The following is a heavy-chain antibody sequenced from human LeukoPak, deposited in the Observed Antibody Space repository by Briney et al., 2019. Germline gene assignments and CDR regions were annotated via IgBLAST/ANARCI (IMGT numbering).Heavy chain of an antibody. Sequence: SETLSLTCAVPGYSISSAYYWGWIRQPPGKGLGWIGSIYHSGSTYYNPSLKSRVTISVDTSKNQFSPKLSSVTAADTAVYYCAKSRMGVMAFDYWGQGTLVTVSS. J-gene: IGHJ4*02. D-gene: IGHD3-16*01. CDR1: GYSISSAYY. CDR3: AKSRMGVMAFDY. V-gene: IGHV4-38-2*01. CDR2: IYHSGST.